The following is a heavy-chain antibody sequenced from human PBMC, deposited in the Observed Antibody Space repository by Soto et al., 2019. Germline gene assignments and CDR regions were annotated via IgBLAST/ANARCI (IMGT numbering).Heavy chain of an antibody. D-gene: IGHD3-22*01. Sequence: QVQLVQSGAEVKKPGSSVKVSCKASGGTFSSYTISWVRQAPGQGLEWMGRIIPILGIANYAQKFQGRVTIPAEKSTSTAYMELSSLRSEDTAVYYCARDYYDSSGSFDYWGQGTLVTVSS. J-gene: IGHJ4*02. CDR2: IIPILGIA. CDR3: ARDYYDSSGSFDY. V-gene: IGHV1-69*08. CDR1: GGTFSSYT.